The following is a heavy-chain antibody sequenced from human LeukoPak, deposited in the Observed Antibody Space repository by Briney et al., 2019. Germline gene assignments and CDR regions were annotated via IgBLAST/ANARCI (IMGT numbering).Heavy chain of an antibody. CDR3: ARGGTAKQWWFDP. CDR1: GGSISSGSYY. V-gene: IGHV4-61*02. J-gene: IGHJ5*02. Sequence: SQTLSLTCTVSGGSISSGSYYWSWIRQPARKGLEWIERIYTSGSTNYNPSLKSRVTISVDTSKNQFSLKLRSVTAADTAVYYCARGGTAKQWWFDPWGQGTLVTVSS. D-gene: IGHD1-1*01. CDR2: IYTSGST.